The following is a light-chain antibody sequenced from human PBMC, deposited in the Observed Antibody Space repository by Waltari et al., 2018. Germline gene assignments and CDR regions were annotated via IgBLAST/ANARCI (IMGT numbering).Light chain of an antibody. CDR1: KLGDKY. CDR2: QDT. CDR3: QAWDSFIVV. V-gene: IGLV3-1*01. J-gene: IGLJ2*01. Sequence: SYDLTQPPSVSVSPGQTASITCSGNKLGDKYAAWYQQRAGQSPVLINYQDTKRPSGIPERFSGSNSGNTATLTISGTQAMDEADYYCQAWDSFIVVFGGGTKLTVL.